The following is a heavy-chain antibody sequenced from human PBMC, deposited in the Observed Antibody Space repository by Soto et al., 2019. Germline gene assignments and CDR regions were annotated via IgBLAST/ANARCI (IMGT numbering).Heavy chain of an antibody. D-gene: IGHD3-10*01. J-gene: IGHJ6*02. V-gene: IGHV3-23*01. CDR2: ISGSGGTT. Sequence: EVQLLESGGGLVQPGGSLRLSCAASGFTFTTHAMNWVRQAPGKGLEWVSSISGSGGTTDYADSVKGRFTISRDNSKNTLYLQMNSLRAGDTAVYYCAKGLGEFCYYGMDVWGQGTTGTVSS. CDR3: AKGLGEFCYYGMDV. CDR1: GFTFTTHA.